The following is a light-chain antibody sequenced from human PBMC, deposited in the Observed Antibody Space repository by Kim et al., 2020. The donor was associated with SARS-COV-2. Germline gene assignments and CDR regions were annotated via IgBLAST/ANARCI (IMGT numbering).Light chain of an antibody. V-gene: IGLV3-19*01. Sequence: LGQTVRITCQGDSPRSYYASWYQQKPGQAPVLVMYGKNNRPSGIPDRFSGSSSGNTASLTITGAQAEDEADYYCNSRDSSGNHLVVFGGGTQLTVL. CDR3: NSRDSSGNHLVV. CDR2: GKN. CDR1: SPRSYY. J-gene: IGLJ2*01.